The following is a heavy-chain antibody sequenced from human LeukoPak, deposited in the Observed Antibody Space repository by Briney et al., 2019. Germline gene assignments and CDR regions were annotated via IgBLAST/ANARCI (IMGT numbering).Heavy chain of an antibody. CDR2: INHSGST. CDR1: GGSFSGYY. J-gene: IGHJ4*02. V-gene: IGHV4-34*01. D-gene: IGHD4-11*01. CDR3: ARGRYSNYVDY. Sequence: PSETLSLTCAVYGGSFSGYYWSWIRQPPGKGLEWIGEINHSGSTNYNPSLKSRLTISVDTSKNQVSLKLSSVTAADTAVYYCARGRYSNYVDYWGQGTLVTVSS.